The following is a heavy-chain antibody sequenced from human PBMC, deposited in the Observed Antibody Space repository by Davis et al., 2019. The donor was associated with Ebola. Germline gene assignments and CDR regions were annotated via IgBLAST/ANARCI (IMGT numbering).Heavy chain of an antibody. Sequence: GESLKISCAASGFTFSNYAMSWVRQAPGKGLECVSSITAGGSTYYADSVKGRFTISRDNAKNSLYLQMNSLRAEDTAVYYCARVNDLGDPDYWGQGTLVTVSS. V-gene: IGHV3-23*01. CDR2: ITAGGST. CDR3: ARVNDLGDPDY. D-gene: IGHD3-16*01. J-gene: IGHJ4*02. CDR1: GFTFSNYA.